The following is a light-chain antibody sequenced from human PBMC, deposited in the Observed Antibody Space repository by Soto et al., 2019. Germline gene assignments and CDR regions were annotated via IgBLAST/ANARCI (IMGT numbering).Light chain of an antibody. CDR2: GAS. Sequence: GDRVTITCRASQSIGTWLAWYQQKPGTAPNLLIYGASSLESGVPSRFSGSGSGTEFTLTINSLQSDDFASYYCHQYNSFPWTFGQGTKVDIK. CDR3: HQYNSFPWT. CDR1: QSIGTW. J-gene: IGKJ1*01. V-gene: IGKV1-5*01.